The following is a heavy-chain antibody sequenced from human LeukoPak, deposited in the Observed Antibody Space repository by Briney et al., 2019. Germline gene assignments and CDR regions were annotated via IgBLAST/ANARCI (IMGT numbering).Heavy chain of an antibody. CDR2: TSSSDPGT. Sequence: GGSLRLSCVASGFRLSSYAMSWVRQAPGKGLEWISATSSSDPGTYYADSVRGRFTISRDNSKNTLNLQMNSLRAEDTAVYYCATSKYSGSYWGQGTLVTVSS. V-gene: IGHV3-23*01. D-gene: IGHD1-26*01. J-gene: IGHJ4*02. CDR3: ATSKYSGSY. CDR1: GFRLSSYA.